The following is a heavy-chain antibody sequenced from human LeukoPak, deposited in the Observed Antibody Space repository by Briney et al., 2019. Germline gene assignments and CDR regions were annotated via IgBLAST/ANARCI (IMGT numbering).Heavy chain of an antibody. CDR1: GFAFSSYG. D-gene: IGHD6-13*01. Sequence: GRSLRLSCAASGFAFSSYGMHWVRQAPGKGLEWVAVIWYDGSNKYYADSVKGRFTISRDNSKNTLYLQMNSLRAEDTAVYYCARDRLIAAAGIRDGMDVWGQGTTVTVSS. CDR2: IWYDGSNK. J-gene: IGHJ6*02. V-gene: IGHV3-33*01. CDR3: ARDRLIAAAGIRDGMDV.